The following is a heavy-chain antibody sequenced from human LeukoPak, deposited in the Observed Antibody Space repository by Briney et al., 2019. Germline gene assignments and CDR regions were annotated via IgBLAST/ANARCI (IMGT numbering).Heavy chain of an antibody. CDR2: IRYDGSNK. J-gene: IGHJ4*02. V-gene: IGHV3-30*02. Sequence: GGSLRLSCAASGFTFSSYGMHWVRQAPGKGLEWVAFIRYDGSNKYYADSVKGRFTISRDNSKNTLYLQMNSLRAEDTAVYYCAHGTMYQLDYWGQGTLVTVSS. CDR3: AHGTMYQLDY. D-gene: IGHD2-2*01. CDR1: GFTFSSYG.